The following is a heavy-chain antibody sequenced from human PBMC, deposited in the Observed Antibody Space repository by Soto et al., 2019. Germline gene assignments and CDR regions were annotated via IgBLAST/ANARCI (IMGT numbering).Heavy chain of an antibody. Sequence: GGSLRLSCAASGFTFSSYAMHWVRQAPGKGLEWVAVISYDGSNKYYADSVKGRFTISRDNSKNTLYLQMNSLRAEDTAVYYCARDLRYCSGGSCRNYYYYYGMDVWGQGTTVTVSS. CDR2: ISYDGSNK. CDR1: GFTFSSYA. V-gene: IGHV3-30-3*01. J-gene: IGHJ6*02. D-gene: IGHD2-15*01. CDR3: ARDLRYCSGGSCRNYYYYYGMDV.